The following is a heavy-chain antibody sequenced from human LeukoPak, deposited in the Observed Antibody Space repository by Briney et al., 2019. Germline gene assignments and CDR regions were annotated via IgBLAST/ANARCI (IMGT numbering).Heavy chain of an antibody. D-gene: IGHD3-10*01. V-gene: IGHV3-23*01. Sequence: PGGSLRLSCAASGFTFSSYAMSWVRQAPGKGLEWVSAISGSGGSTYYADSVKGRFTISRDNSKNTLYLQMNSLRAEDTAVYYCAKRSLVAVFGAKIAYFDYWGQGTLVTVSS. J-gene: IGHJ4*02. CDR1: GFTFSSYA. CDR2: ISGSGGST. CDR3: AKRSLVAVFGAKIAYFDY.